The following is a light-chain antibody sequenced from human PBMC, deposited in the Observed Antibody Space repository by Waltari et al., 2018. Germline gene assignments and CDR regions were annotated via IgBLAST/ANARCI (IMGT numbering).Light chain of an antibody. V-gene: IGLV1-47*01. CDR3: AAWDDVLSGVV. J-gene: IGLJ2*01. CDR1: SSNIGSNH. Sequence: QPVLIQPPSASATPGQRVTISWSSSSSNIGSNHVYWYQQVPGTAPKPLMYRGNWRPSGVPDRFSGSKSGTSASLAISGVRSEDEADYHCAAWDDVLSGVVFGGGTKLIVL. CDR2: RGN.